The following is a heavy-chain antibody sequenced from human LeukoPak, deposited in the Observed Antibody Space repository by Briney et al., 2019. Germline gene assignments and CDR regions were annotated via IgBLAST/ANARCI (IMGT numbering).Heavy chain of an antibody. D-gene: IGHD5-12*01. CDR2: INTNTGNP. CDR3: ARDGVDIVATIPFDY. J-gene: IGHJ4*02. Sequence: GASVKVSCKASGYTFTSYAMNWVRQAPGQGLEWMGWINTNTGNPTYAQGFTGRFVFSLDTSVSTAYLQISSLKAEDTAVYYCARDGVDIVATIPFDYWGQGTLVTVSS. V-gene: IGHV7-4-1*02. CDR1: GYTFTSYA.